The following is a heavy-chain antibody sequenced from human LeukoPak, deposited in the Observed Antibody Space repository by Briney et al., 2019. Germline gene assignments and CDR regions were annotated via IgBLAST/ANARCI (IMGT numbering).Heavy chain of an antibody. CDR2: IHDNGGNT. V-gene: IGHV3-23*01. J-gene: IGHJ4*02. CDR1: AVTFSSYA. Sequence: GGSLSLSCAATAVTFSSYAMSWDRHAPGHGLQLVSTIHDNGGNTYYADSVKGRLTISRDNSKNTPYLQMNSLRAEDTAIYYCAKRVPTNMGSPFDFRGQGPLVTVSS. CDR3: AKRVPTNMGSPFDF. D-gene: IGHD2-2*01.